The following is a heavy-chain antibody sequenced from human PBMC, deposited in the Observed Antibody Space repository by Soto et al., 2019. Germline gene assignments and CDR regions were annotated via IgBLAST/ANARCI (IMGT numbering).Heavy chain of an antibody. CDR1: GYTFTGHY. J-gene: IGHJ4*02. D-gene: IGHD1-26*01. V-gene: IGHV1-2*02. CDR2: IGPEAGAT. Sequence: ASVKVSCKASGYTFTGHYIHWVRQAPEQGPEWMGEIGPEAGATRYAQKFQGRVTMTRDMSITTVYMELNNLSPDDTAVYYCGRGRSGQIVVFYWGQGTPVTVSS. CDR3: GRGRSGQIVVFY.